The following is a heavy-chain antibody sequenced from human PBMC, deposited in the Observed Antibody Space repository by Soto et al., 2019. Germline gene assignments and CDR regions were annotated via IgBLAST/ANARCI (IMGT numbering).Heavy chain of an antibody. J-gene: IGHJ6*02. CDR2: IKSKTDGGTT. D-gene: IGHD6-13*01. CDR3: TTEGRYSSSWYVPSQTNYYYYGMDV. Sequence: PGGSLRLSCAASGFTFSNAWMNWVRQAPGKGLEWVGRIKSKTDGGTTDYAAPVKGRFTISRDDSKNTLYLQMNSLKTEDTAVYYCTTEGRYSSSWYVPSQTNYYYYGMDVWGQGTTVTVSS. V-gene: IGHV3-15*07. CDR1: GFTFSNAW.